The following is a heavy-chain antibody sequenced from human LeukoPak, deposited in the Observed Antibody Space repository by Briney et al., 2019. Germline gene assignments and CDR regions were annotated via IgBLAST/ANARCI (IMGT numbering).Heavy chain of an antibody. CDR3: ARGPGFWSGYYWYYYYYMDV. CDR2: ISGSGGTT. CDR1: GFTFSVYA. V-gene: IGHV3-23*01. D-gene: IGHD3-3*01. J-gene: IGHJ6*03. Sequence: PGGSLRLSCAASGFTFSVYAMSWVRQAPGKGLEWVSAISGSGGTTYYADSVKGRFTISRDNSKNTLYLQMNSLRAEDTAVYYCARGPGFWSGYYWYYYYYMDVWGKGTTVTVSS.